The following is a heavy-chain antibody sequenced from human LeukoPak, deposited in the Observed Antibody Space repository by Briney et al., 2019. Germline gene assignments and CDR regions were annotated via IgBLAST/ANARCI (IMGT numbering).Heavy chain of an antibody. CDR1: GFTFRSYG. CDR2: IRYDGTNK. D-gene: IGHD6-13*01. J-gene: IGHJ4*02. CDR3: AKGMGSSWYYFDY. Sequence: GGSLRLSCAASGFTFRSYGMHWVRQAPGKGLEWVAFIRYDGTNKYYADSVKGRFTISRDNSKNTLYLQMNSLRAEDTAVYYCAKGMGSSWYYFDYWGQGTLVTVSS. V-gene: IGHV3-30*02.